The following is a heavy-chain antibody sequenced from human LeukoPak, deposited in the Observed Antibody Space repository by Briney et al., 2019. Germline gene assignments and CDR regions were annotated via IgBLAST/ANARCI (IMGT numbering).Heavy chain of an antibody. V-gene: IGHV4-34*01. CDR2: INHSGST. Sequence: SETLSLICAVYGGSFSGYYWSWIRQPPGKGLEWIGEINHSGSTNYNPSLKSRVTISVDTSKNQFSLKLSSVTAADTAVYYCARGPLYGSGSYYRRWFDPWGQGTLVTVSS. CDR3: ARGPLYGSGSYYRRWFDP. D-gene: IGHD3-10*01. J-gene: IGHJ5*02. CDR1: GGSFSGYY.